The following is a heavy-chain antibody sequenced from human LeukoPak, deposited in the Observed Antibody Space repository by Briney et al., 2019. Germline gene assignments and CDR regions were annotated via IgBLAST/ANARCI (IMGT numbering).Heavy chain of an antibody. Sequence: GGSLRLSCAASGFTFSNAWTSWVRQAPGKGLEWVGRIKSKTDGGTTDYAAPVKGRFTISRVDSKNTLYLQMNSLKTEDTAVYYCTTSDSSGWSLDYWGQGTLVTVSS. CDR3: TTSDSSGWSLDY. V-gene: IGHV3-15*01. J-gene: IGHJ4*02. CDR2: IKSKTDGGTT. D-gene: IGHD6-19*01. CDR1: GFTFSNAW.